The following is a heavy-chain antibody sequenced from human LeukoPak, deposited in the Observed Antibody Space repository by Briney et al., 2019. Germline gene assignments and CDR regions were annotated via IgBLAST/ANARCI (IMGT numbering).Heavy chain of an antibody. CDR3: ARKLEQGGY. CDR1: GFTFSSYA. J-gene: IGHJ4*02. D-gene: IGHD1/OR15-1a*01. Sequence: PGGSLRLSCAASGFTFSSYAMSWVRQAPGKGLEWVSGISGSGGSTYNADSVKGRFTISRDNAKNSLYLQMNSLRAEDTAVYYCARKLEQGGYWGQGTLVTVSS. V-gene: IGHV3-23*01. CDR2: ISGSGGST.